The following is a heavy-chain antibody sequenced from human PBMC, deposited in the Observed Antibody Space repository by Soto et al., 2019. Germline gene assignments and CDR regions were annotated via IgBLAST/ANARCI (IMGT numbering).Heavy chain of an antibody. CDR2: ISYDGGNK. CDR3: STVDVRRGTDY. CDR1: GFSFSNYG. Sequence: QVQMVESGGGVVQPGRSLRLSCAASGFSFSNYGIHWVRQAPGKGLEWVAVISYDGGNKYYADSVKGRFTISRDNSKSTLWLQMNSLRAEDTAVYYCSTVDVRRGTDYWGQGTLVTVSS. J-gene: IGHJ4*02. V-gene: IGHV3-30*03. D-gene: IGHD4-17*01.